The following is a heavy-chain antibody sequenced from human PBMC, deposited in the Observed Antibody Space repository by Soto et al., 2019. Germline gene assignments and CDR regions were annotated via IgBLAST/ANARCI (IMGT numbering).Heavy chain of an antibody. CDR2: IYYSGST. CDR3: ARSKYDYVWGSYCSNWFDP. Sequence: PSETLSLTCTVSGGSISSSSYYWGWIRQPPGKGLEWIGSIYYSGSTYYNPSLKSRVTISVDTSKNQFSLKLSSVTAADTAVYYCARSKYDYVWGSYCSNWFDPWGQGTLVTVSS. CDR1: GGSISSSSYY. J-gene: IGHJ5*02. V-gene: IGHV4-39*01. D-gene: IGHD3-16*02.